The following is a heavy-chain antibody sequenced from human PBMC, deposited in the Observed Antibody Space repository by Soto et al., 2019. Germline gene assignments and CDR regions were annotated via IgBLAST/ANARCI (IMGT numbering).Heavy chain of an antibody. CDR2: IYYSGST. CDR3: ARDGYYDILTGRLYGMDV. D-gene: IGHD3-9*01. CDR1: GGSISSYY. Sequence: SETLSLTCPVSGGSISSYYWSWIRQPPGKGLEWIGYIYYSGSTNYNPSLKSRVTISVDTSKNQFSLKLSSVTAADTAVYYCARDGYYDILTGRLYGMDVWGQGTTVTV. J-gene: IGHJ6*02. V-gene: IGHV4-59*01.